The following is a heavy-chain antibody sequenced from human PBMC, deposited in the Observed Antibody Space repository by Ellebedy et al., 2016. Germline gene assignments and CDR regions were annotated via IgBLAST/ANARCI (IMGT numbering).Heavy chain of an antibody. D-gene: IGHD3-22*01. Sequence: GESLKISCAASGFIFKSYWMSWVRQAPGKGLQWVAGISGSGGSTYYAESVKGRFTISRDTSKNTVNLQMNSLRVEDTAIYYCAKDLFYDSFGPFDYWGQGTLVTVSS. CDR1: GFIFKSYW. V-gene: IGHV3-23*01. CDR2: ISGSGGST. CDR3: AKDLFYDSFGPFDY. J-gene: IGHJ4*02.